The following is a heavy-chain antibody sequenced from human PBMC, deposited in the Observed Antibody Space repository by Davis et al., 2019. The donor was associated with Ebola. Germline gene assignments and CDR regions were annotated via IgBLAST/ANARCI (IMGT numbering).Heavy chain of an antibody. V-gene: IGHV3-21*04. Sequence: GESLKISCASSGFTVSSNYMSWVRQAPGKGLEWVSSISSDSDYIYYADSAKGRFTISRDNAKNSLYLQMNSLRAEDTALYHCAANYFDSSGYYFWLDSWGQGTLVTVSS. J-gene: IGHJ5*01. CDR1: GFTVSSNY. D-gene: IGHD3-22*01. CDR3: AANYFDSSGYYFWLDS. CDR2: ISSDSDYI.